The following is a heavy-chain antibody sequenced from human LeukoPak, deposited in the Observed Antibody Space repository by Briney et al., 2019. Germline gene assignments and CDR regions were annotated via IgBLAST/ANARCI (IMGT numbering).Heavy chain of an antibody. Sequence: PGGSLRLSCAASGFTFSSYEMNWVRQAPGKGLEWVSYISSTGSTIYYADPVKGRFTISRDNAKNSLYLQMNSLRAEDTAVYYCASDYYDRSQYWGQGTLVTVSS. D-gene: IGHD3-22*01. CDR1: GFTFSSYE. CDR2: ISSTGSTI. CDR3: ASDYYDRSQY. V-gene: IGHV3-48*03. J-gene: IGHJ4*02.